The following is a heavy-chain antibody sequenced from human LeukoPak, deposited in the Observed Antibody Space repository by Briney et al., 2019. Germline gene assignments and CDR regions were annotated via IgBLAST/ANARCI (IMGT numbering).Heavy chain of an antibody. Sequence: VSXXASGXTFTNSDISWVRQATGQGXXXXGWMNPNSGNTGYAQKFQGRVTITRNTSISTAYMELSSLRSEDTAVYYCARGYQLPVYMDVWGKGTTVTVSS. CDR2: MNPNSGNT. D-gene: IGHD2-2*01. V-gene: IGHV1-8*01. J-gene: IGHJ6*03. CDR3: ARGYQLPVYMDV. CDR1: GXTFTNSD.